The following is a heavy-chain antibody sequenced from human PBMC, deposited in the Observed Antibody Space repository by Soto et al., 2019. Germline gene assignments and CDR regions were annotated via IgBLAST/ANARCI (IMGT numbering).Heavy chain of an antibody. CDR1: GFTFSSYA. D-gene: IGHD2-15*01. Sequence: EVQLLESGGGLVQPGGSLRLSCAASGFTFSSYAMSWVRQAPGKGLEWVSAISGSGGSTYYADSVKGRFTISRDNSKNTLYLQMNSLRAEDTAVYYCVKAPGYCSGGSCYSVRFVSFDYWGQGTLVTVSS. CDR3: VKAPGYCSGGSCYSVRFVSFDY. CDR2: ISGSGGST. V-gene: IGHV3-23*01. J-gene: IGHJ4*02.